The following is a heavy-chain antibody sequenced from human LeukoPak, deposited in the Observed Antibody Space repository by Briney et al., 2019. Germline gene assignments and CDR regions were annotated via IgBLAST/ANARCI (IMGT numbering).Heavy chain of an antibody. CDR1: GLSISSYY. V-gene: IGHV4-4*07. CDR2: IFSIGST. Sequence: SETLSLTCSVSGLSISSYYWSWIRQPAGKGLEWIGRIFSIGSTNYNPSLKSRVTVSVDRSKNQFSLELTSVTAADTAVYYCARIIRGVQAFDIWGQGTMVTVSS. J-gene: IGHJ3*02. D-gene: IGHD3-10*01. CDR3: ARIIRGVQAFDI.